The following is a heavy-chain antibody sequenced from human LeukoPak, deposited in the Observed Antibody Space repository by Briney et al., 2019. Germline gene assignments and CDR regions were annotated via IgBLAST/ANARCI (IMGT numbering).Heavy chain of an antibody. Sequence: GGSLRLSCAASGFTFSSYAISWVRQAPGKGLEWVSAISGSGGSTYYADSVKGRFTISRDNSKNTLYLQMNSLRAEDTAVYYCAKDQDIVLMVYAIGRNWFDPWGQGTLVTVSS. D-gene: IGHD2-8*01. V-gene: IGHV3-23*01. CDR1: GFTFSSYA. CDR3: AKDQDIVLMVYAIGRNWFDP. J-gene: IGHJ5*02. CDR2: ISGSGGST.